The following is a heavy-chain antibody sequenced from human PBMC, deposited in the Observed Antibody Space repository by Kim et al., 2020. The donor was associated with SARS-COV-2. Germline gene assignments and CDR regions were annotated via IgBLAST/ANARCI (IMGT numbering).Heavy chain of an antibody. CDR2: ISYDGRNK. Sequence: GGSLRLSCAASGLSFDDSAMNWVRQPPGKGLEWVAVISYDGRNKDYADSVKGRFTISRENSKRTLSLQMNSLRVEYTAVYYCARGNYYESVSLSDYYNGMDVWGQGTTVTVSS. CDR3: ARGNYYESVSLSDYYNGMDV. J-gene: IGHJ6*02. V-gene: IGHV3-30-3*01. D-gene: IGHD3-10*01. CDR1: GLSFDDSA.